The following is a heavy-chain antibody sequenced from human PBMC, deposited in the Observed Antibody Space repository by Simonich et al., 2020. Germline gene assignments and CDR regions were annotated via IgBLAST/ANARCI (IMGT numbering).Heavy chain of an antibody. CDR3: ARDFRLQLVEIGTYYYYGMDV. D-gene: IGHD6-6*01. Sequence: EVQLVESGGGLVQPGGSLRLSCAASGFTFSSYEMNWVRQAPGKGLEWVSYISSSGSTIYYADSVKGRVTISRDNAKNYMYLQMNSLRAEDTAVYYCARDFRLQLVEIGTYYYYGMDVWGQGTTVTVSS. V-gene: IGHV3-48*03. CDR2: ISSSGSTI. J-gene: IGHJ6*02. CDR1: GFTFSSYE.